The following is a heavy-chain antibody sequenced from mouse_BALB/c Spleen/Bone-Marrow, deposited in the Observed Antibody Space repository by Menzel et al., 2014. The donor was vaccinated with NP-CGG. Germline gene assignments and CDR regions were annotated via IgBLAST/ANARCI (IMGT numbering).Heavy chain of an antibody. CDR1: GYAFTDYL. J-gene: IGHJ2*01. Sequence: VMLVESGAELVRPGTSVMVSCKASGYAFTDYLMEWLKQRPGQGLEWIGVINPGSGSTNYNEKFKDKATLTADKSSSTAYMQLSSLTSDDSAVYFCARYDGYFDYWGQGTILTGSS. D-gene: IGHD2-3*01. CDR2: INPGSGST. CDR3: ARYDGYFDY. V-gene: IGHV1-54*03.